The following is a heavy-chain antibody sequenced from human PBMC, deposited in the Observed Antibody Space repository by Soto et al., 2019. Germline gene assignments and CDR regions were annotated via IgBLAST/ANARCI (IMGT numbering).Heavy chain of an antibody. V-gene: IGHV1-58*01. D-gene: IGHD3-3*01. Sequence: SVKVSCKASGFTFTSSAVQWVRQARGQRLEWIGWIVVGSGNTNYAQKFQERVTITRDMSTSTAYMELSSLRSEDTAVYYCAAETAGYYDFWSGYSPLLDVWGQGTTVTVSS. CDR3: AAETAGYYDFWSGYSPLLDV. CDR1: GFTFTSSA. J-gene: IGHJ6*02. CDR2: IVVGSGNT.